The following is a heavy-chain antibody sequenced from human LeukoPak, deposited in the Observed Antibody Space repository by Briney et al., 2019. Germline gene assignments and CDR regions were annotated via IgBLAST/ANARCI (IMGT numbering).Heavy chain of an antibody. D-gene: IGHD5-24*01. V-gene: IGHV3-74*01. CDR2: INSDGSST. Sequence: GGSLRLSRAASGFTFSSYWMHWVRQAPGKGLVWVSRINSDGSSTSYADSVKGRFTISRDNAKNTLYLQMNSLRAEDTAVYYCARGNPRDGYNDYFDYWGQGTLVTVSS. CDR3: ARGNPRDGYNDYFDY. J-gene: IGHJ4*02. CDR1: GFTFSSYW.